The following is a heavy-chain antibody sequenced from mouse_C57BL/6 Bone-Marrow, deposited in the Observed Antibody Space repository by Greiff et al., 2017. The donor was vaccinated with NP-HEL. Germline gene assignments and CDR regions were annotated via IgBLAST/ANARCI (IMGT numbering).Heavy chain of an antibody. J-gene: IGHJ4*01. V-gene: IGHV1-59*01. Sequence: VQLQQPGAELVRPGTSVKLSCKASGYTFTSYWMHWVKQRPGRGLEWIGVIDPSDSYTNYNQKFKGKATLTVDTSSSTAYMQLSSLTSEDSAVYYCARAITTVVAYYYAMDYWGQGTSVTVAS. CDR3: ARAITTVVAYYYAMDY. CDR2: IDPSDSYT. CDR1: GYTFTSYW. D-gene: IGHD1-1*01.